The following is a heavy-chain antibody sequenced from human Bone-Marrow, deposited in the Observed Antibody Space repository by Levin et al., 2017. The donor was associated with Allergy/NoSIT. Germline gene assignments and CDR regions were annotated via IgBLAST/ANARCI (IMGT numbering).Heavy chain of an antibody. CDR2: TSYDGSDK. CDR3: AKGTGGRGRYFDV. J-gene: IGHJ2*01. D-gene: IGHD3-16*01. V-gene: IGHV3-30*18. Sequence: SGGSLRLSCAASGFTFSSYGMDWVRQAPGKGLEWVAMTSYDGSDKNYGNSVKGRFTISRDNSGSTLYLQMNSLRPEDTAVYFCAKGTGGRGRYFDVWGRGTLVTVSS. CDR1: GFTFSSYG.